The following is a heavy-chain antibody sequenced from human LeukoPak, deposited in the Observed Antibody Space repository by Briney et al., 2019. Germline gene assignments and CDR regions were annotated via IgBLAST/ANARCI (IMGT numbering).Heavy chain of an antibody. CDR1: GFTFTSSA. CDR2: IVVGSGNT. CDR3: ASRYDSSGYDYYGMDV. D-gene: IGHD3-22*01. J-gene: IGHJ6*02. Sequence: SVKVSCKASGFTFTSSAVQWGRQARGQRLEWVGWIVVGSGNTNYAQKFQERVTITRDMSTSTAYMELSSLRSEDTAVYYCASRYDSSGYDYYGMDVWGQGTTVTVSS. V-gene: IGHV1-58*01.